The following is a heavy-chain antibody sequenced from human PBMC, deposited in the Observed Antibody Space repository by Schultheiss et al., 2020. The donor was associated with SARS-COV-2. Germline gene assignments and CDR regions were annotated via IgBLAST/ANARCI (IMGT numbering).Heavy chain of an antibody. J-gene: IGHJ6*03. CDR1: GFTFSSYG. CDR2: IWYDGSNK. Sequence: GGSLRLSCAASGFTFSSYGMHWVRQAPGKGLEWVAVIWYDGSNKYYADSVKGRFTISRDNSKNTLYLQMNSLRAEDTAVYYCARPNPTLVDTAMGIYYYYYMDVWGKGTTVTVSS. V-gene: IGHV3-33*08. D-gene: IGHD5-18*01. CDR3: ARPNPTLVDTAMGIYYYYYMDV.